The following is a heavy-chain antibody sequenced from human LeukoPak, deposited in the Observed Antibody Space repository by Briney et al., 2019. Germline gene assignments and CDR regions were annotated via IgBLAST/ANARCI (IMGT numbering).Heavy chain of an antibody. J-gene: IGHJ6*03. Sequence: SVKVSCKASGGTFSSYAISWVRQAPGQGLEWMGGIIPIFGTANYAQKFQGRVTITTDESTSTAYMELSSLRSEDTVVYYCARGRCSSTSCYTRPNNYYYMDVWGKGTTVTVSS. CDR2: IIPIFGTA. CDR1: GGTFSSYA. CDR3: ARGRCSSTSCYTRPNNYYYMDV. D-gene: IGHD2-2*02. V-gene: IGHV1-69*05.